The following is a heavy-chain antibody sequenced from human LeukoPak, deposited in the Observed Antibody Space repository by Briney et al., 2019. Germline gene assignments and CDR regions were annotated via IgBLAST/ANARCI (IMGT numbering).Heavy chain of an antibody. CDR3: ARDGYYYDSSGYYF. J-gene: IGHJ4*02. Sequence: SETLSLTCTVSGGSISSYYWSWIRQPAGKGLEWIGRIYTTGITNYNPSLKSRVTMSVDTSKNQFSLKLTSVAAADTAVYYCARDGYYYDSSGYYFWGQGTLVTVSS. D-gene: IGHD3-22*01. CDR1: GGSISSYY. CDR2: IYTTGIT. V-gene: IGHV4-4*07.